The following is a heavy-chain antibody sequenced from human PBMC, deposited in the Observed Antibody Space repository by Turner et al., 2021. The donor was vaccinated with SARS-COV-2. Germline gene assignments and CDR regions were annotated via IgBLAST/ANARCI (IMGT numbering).Heavy chain of an antibody. CDR1: GGSISSYY. J-gene: IGHJ5*02. Sequence: QVQLQESGPGLVKPSETLSLTCTVSGGSISSYYWSWIRQPPGKGLEWIGYIYNSGSTNYNPSLKSRATISVDTSKDQLSLKLSPVTAADTAVYYCARTMDSSGYYYFWFDPWGQGTLVIVSS. CDR2: IYNSGST. D-gene: IGHD3-22*01. V-gene: IGHV4-59*01. CDR3: ARTMDSSGYYYFWFDP.